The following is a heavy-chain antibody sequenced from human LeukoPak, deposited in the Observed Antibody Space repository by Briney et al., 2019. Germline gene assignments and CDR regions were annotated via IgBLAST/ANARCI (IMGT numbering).Heavy chain of an antibody. Sequence: GASVKVSCKASGYTFTGYYMHWGRQAQGQGVEWMGRINNNSGGKNYEKKFQGRDTMTRDRTISRDCREKSRERWDDKAVYYCARYLRGQGCYRGQGTLVTVSS. CDR2: INNNSGGK. D-gene: IGHD4-17*01. CDR1: GYTFTGYY. CDR3: ARYLRGQGCY. J-gene: IGHJ4*02. V-gene: IGHV1-2*06.